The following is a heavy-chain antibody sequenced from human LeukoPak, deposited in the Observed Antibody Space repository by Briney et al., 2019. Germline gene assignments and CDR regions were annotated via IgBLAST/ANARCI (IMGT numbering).Heavy chain of an antibody. V-gene: IGHV3-23*01. D-gene: IGHD1-26*01. J-gene: IGHJ4*02. CDR1: GFTFSTSG. CDR2: ISADGAYT. Sequence: TGGSLRLSCAASGFTFSTSGMSWVRQAPGTGLELVSGISADGAYTHYADSVKGRFTISRDNSKNTLYRQMHSLRDDDTAVYYCANGRYGQILFDYWGQGTLVTVSS. CDR3: ANGRYGQILFDY.